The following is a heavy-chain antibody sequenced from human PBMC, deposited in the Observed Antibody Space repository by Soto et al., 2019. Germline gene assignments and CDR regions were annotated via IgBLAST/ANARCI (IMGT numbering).Heavy chain of an antibody. CDR1: GFTFTSYA. Sequence: PWGSMRLSSAASGFTFTSYAMSWVRQAPGKGLEWVSSISGSGGSTYYADSVKGRFTISRDNSENTLYLHMNSLRAEDTAVYYCAKDLSYHNCFDPWGQGTLVTVSS. D-gene: IGHD2-21*01. CDR3: AKDLSYHNCFDP. CDR2: ISGSGGST. J-gene: IGHJ5*02. V-gene: IGHV3-23*01.